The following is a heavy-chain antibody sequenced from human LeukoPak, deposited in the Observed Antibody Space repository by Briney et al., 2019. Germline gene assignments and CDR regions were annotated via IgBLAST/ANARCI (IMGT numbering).Heavy chain of an antibody. CDR2: INHSGST. CDR3: ARGLADLMKNGIAVAGYQFDY. Sequence: PSETLSLTCAVYGGSFSGYYWSWIRQPPGKGLEWIGEINHSGSTNYNPSLKSRVTMSVDTSKNQFSLKLSSVTAADTAVYYCARGLADLMKNGIAVAGYQFDYWGQGTLVTVSS. J-gene: IGHJ4*02. V-gene: IGHV4-34*01. D-gene: IGHD6-19*01. CDR1: GGSFSGYY.